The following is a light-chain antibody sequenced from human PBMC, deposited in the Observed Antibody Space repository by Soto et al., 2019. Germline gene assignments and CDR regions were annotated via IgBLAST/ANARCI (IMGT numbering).Light chain of an antibody. V-gene: IGKV1-5*01. Sequence: DIQMTQSPSTLSASVGDRVTITCRASQSISSWLAWYQQKPGKASKLLIYDAPSLESGVPSRFSGSGSGTEFTLTISSLQPDDFATYYCQQYNSYLYTFGQGTKLEIK. J-gene: IGKJ2*01. CDR3: QQYNSYLYT. CDR2: DAP. CDR1: QSISSW.